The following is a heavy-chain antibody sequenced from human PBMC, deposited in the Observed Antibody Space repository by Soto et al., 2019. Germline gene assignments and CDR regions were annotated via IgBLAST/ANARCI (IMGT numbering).Heavy chain of an antibody. CDR3: ARDRAPYSNLFDP. CDR2: INPSDGNT. J-gene: IGHJ5*02. V-gene: IGHV1-46*03. Sequence: GASVNVSCNAPGYTFTSHGISWVRQAPGQGLEWMGRINPSDGNTNYAQKLQGRVTMTRDTSTSTVYMELSSLRSEDTAVYYCARDRAPYSNLFDPWGQGTLVTVSS. CDR1: GYTFTSHG. D-gene: IGHD4-4*01.